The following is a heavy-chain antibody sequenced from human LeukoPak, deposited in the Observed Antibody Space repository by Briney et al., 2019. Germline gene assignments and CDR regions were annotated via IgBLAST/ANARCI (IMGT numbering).Heavy chain of an antibody. D-gene: IGHD2-15*01. CDR1: GGTFSSYA. CDR3: ASTACSGNCYFDY. J-gene: IGHJ4*02. V-gene: IGHV1-2*02. Sequence: ASVKVSCKASGGTFSSYAISWVRQAPGQGLEWMGWINPKSGGTDCAQKFQGRVTMTRDTSISTAYMELTRLTADDTAVYYCASTACSGNCYFDYWGQGTLVTVSS. CDR2: INPKSGGT.